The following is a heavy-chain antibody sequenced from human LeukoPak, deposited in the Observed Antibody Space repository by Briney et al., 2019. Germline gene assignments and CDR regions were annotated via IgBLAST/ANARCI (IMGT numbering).Heavy chain of an antibody. CDR2: INPNSGGT. V-gene: IGHV1-2*02. D-gene: IGHD3-3*01. J-gene: IGHJ6*02. Sequence: ASVKVSCKASGYIFTGYYMHWVRQAPGQGLEWMGWINPNSGGTNYAQKFQGRVTMTRDTSISTAYMELSRLRSDDTAVYYCARDRFWSGTYPDYYGMDVWGQGTTVTVSS. CDR1: GYIFTGYY. CDR3: ARDRFWSGTYPDYYGMDV.